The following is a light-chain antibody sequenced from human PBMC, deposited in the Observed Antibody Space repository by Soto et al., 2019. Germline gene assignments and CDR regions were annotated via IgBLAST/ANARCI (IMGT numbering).Light chain of an antibody. CDR2: EVS. V-gene: IGLV2-14*01. J-gene: IGLJ1*01. CDR3: CSYTSSATRV. Sequence: QSVLTQPASVSGSPGQSITISCTGTSSDVGGYKFVSWYQQYPGKAPKVIIYEVSNRPSGVSNRFSGSKSGNTASLTISGLQAEDEADYYCCSYTSSATRVFGTGTKLTVL. CDR1: SSDVGGYKF.